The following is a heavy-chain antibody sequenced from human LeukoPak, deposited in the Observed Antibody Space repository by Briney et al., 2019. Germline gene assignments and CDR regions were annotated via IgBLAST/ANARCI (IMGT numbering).Heavy chain of an antibody. V-gene: IGHV4-59*01. J-gene: IGHJ3*02. D-gene: IGHD2-2*01. CDR1: GGSISSYY. Sequence: SETLSLTCTVSGGSISSYYWSWIRQPPGKGLEWIGYIYYSGSTNYNPSLKSRVTISVDTSKNQSSLKLSSVTAADTAVYYCARYPDIVVVPAAVDAFDIWGQGTMVTVSS. CDR2: IYYSGST. CDR3: ARYPDIVVVPAAVDAFDI.